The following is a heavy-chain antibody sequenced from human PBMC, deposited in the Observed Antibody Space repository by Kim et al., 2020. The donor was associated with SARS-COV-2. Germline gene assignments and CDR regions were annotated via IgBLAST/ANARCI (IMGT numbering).Heavy chain of an antibody. CDR2: IFYSGTT. D-gene: IGHD3-9*01. CDR1: GGSVTSGNYY. Sequence: SETLSLTCTVSGGSVTSGNYYWSWIRQPPGKGLEWIGYIFYSGTTYYNPSLTSRVTISVDTSKNQFSLKLSSVTAADTAVYYCAREWRSIDAFDIWGQGTTVTVSS. CDR3: AREWRSIDAFDI. V-gene: IGHV4-61*01. J-gene: IGHJ3*02.